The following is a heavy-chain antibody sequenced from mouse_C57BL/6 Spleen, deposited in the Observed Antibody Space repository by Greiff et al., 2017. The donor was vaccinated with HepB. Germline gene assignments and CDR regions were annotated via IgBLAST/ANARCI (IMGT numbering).Heavy chain of an antibody. CDR3: ARSDDVGAVDY. CDR2: IYPGDGDT. J-gene: IGHJ2*01. CDR1: GYAFSSSW. Sequence: QVQLQQSGPELVKPGASVKISCKASGYAFSSSWMNWVKQRPGKGLEWIGRIYPGDGDTNYNGKFKGKATLTADKSSSTAYMQLSSLTSEDSAVYFCARSDDVGAVDYWGQGTTLTVSS. D-gene: IGHD3-3*01. V-gene: IGHV1-82*01.